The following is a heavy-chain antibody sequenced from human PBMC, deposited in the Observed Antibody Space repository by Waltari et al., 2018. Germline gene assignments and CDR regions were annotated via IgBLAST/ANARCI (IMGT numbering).Heavy chain of an antibody. D-gene: IGHD1-26*01. V-gene: IGHV1-2*06. Sequence: QVQLVQSGAEVKKPGASVKVSCTASGYTFTVSYMHSLRHTPGQGLEWMGRINPNSGGTNYAQKFQGRVTMTRDTSISTAYMELSRLRSDDTAVYYCARDSSGSYYNWFDPWGQGTLDTVSS. J-gene: IGHJ5*02. CDR3: ARDSSGSYYNWFDP. CDR2: INPNSGGT. CDR1: GYTFTVSY.